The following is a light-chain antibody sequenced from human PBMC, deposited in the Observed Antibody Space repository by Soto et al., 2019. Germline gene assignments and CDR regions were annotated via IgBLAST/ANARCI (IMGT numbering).Light chain of an antibody. CDR2: NAF. V-gene: IGKV3-11*01. CDR3: QQGFNWPT. Sequence: ENVLTQSPVTLSLSPGERATLSCRASQSVSSYFAWYQQKPGQAPRLVIYNAFNRATGIPARFSGSGSGTDFTLTISSLEPEDFAVYYCQQGFNWPTFGGGTKVEIK. CDR1: QSVSSY. J-gene: IGKJ4*01.